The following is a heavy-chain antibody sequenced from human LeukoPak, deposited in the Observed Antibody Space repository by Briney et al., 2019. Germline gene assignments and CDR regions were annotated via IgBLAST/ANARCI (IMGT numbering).Heavy chain of an antibody. V-gene: IGHV3-11*04. CDR3: ARVQLELRSVXXDP. J-gene: IGHJ5*02. D-gene: IGHD1-7*01. Sequence: GGSLRLSCAASGFTFSDYYMSWIRQAPGKGLEWVSYISSSGSTIYYADSVKGRFTISRDNAKNSLYLQMNSLRAEDTAVYYCARVQLELRSVXXDPWGQGTLVTVSS. CDR2: ISSSGSTI. CDR1: GFTFSDYY.